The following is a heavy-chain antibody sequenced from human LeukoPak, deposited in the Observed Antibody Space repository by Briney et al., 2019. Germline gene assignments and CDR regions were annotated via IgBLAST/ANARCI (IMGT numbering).Heavy chain of an antibody. CDR1: GGSNSSADYY. CDR2: IYYSGST. J-gene: IGHJ4*02. CDR3: ASIVVVTAAIDY. V-gene: IGHV4-30-4*01. Sequence: SETLSLTCAVSGGSNSSADYYWSWIRQSPGKGLEWIGFIYYSGSTYYNPSLKSRVTISVDTSKNQFSLKLRSVTAADTAVYYCASIVVVTAAIDYWGQGTLVTVSS. D-gene: IGHD2-21*02.